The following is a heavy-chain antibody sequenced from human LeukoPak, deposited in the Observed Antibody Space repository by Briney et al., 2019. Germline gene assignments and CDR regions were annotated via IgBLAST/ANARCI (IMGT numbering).Heavy chain of an antibody. V-gene: IGHV4-38-2*01. CDR2: IYHSGST. CDR3: ARLYQQSKWKYYYYYMDV. Sequence: KPSETLSLTCAVPGYSISSGYYWGWIRQPPGKGLEWIGSIYHSGSTYYNPSLKSRVTISVDTSTKQFSLRLSSVTAADTAVYYCARLYQQSKWKYYYYYMDVWGKGTAVTVSS. CDR1: GYSISSGYY. J-gene: IGHJ6*03. D-gene: IGHD1-1*01.